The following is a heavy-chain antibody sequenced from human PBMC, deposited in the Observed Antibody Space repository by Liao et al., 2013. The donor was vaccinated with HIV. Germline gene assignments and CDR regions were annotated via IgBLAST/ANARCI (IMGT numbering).Heavy chain of an antibody. CDR2: FYYSGPT. Sequence: QLQLQESGPGLVKPSETLSLTCTVSGGSISSSSYYWGWIRQPPGKGLEWIGNFYYSGPTYYNPSLKSRVTISVDTSKNQFSLKLSSVTAADTAVYYCASELGGVAAAGNWGQGTLVTVSS. CDR3: ASELGGVAAAGN. CDR1: GGSISSSSYY. V-gene: IGHV4-39*07. J-gene: IGHJ4*02. D-gene: IGHD6-13*01.